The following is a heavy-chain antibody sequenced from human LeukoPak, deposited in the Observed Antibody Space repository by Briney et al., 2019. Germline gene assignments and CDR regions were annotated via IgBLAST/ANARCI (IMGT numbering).Heavy chain of an antibody. CDR1: GSTFTKYI. J-gene: IGHJ5*02. CDR3: MRALTISGIGPPPA. CDR2: IDPNDGRT. V-gene: IGHV1-46*01. Sequence: ASVKVSCKASGSTFTKYIIHWVRQAPGQGFEWVGGIDPNDGRTFHAQKFQDRVTLTRDLSPTTVYMELSSLREEDTAVYYCMRALTISGIGPPPAWGQGTLLTVSS. D-gene: IGHD3-3*01.